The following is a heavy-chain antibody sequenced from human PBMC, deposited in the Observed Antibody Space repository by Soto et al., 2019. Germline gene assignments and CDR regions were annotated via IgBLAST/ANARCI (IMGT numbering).Heavy chain of an antibody. J-gene: IGHJ5*02. CDR3: AADRGWLRFPRSHWFDP. D-gene: IGHD5-12*01. CDR2: IVVGSGNT. CDR1: GFTFTSSA. Sequence: QMQLVQSGPEVKKPGTSVKVSCKASGFTFTSSAMQWVRQDRGQRLEWIGWIVVGSGNTNYAQKFQERVTITRDMSTSTAYMELSSLRSEDTAVYYCAADRGWLRFPRSHWFDPWGQGTLVTVSS. V-gene: IGHV1-58*02.